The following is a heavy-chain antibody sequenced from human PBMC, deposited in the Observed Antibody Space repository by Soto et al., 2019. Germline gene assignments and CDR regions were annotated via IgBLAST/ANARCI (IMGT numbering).Heavy chain of an antibody. Sequence: QVQLQQWGAGLLKPSETLSLTCAVYGGSFSGYYWSWIRQPPGKGLEWIGEINHGGSTNYNPSLKIRVTISVDTSKDQFSLKLMSVNAADTAVYYCARVLRITMVQGVYYYYYMDVWGKGTTVTVSS. D-gene: IGHD3-10*01. V-gene: IGHV4-34*01. CDR3: ARVLRITMVQGVYYYYYMDV. CDR2: INHGGST. CDR1: GGSFSGYY. J-gene: IGHJ6*03.